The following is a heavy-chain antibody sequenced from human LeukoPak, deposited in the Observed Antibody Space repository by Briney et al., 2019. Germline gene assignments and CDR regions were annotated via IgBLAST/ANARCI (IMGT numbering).Heavy chain of an antibody. V-gene: IGHV4-34*01. Sequence: PSETLSLTCAVYGGSFSGYYWSWIRQPPGKGLEWIGEINHSGSTNYNPSPKSRVTISVDTSKNQFSLKLSSVTAADTAVYYCARNPIIYCSGGSCKKYYFDYWGQGTLVTVSS. CDR3: ARNPIIYCSGGSCKKYYFDY. CDR1: GGSFSGYY. J-gene: IGHJ4*02. D-gene: IGHD2-15*01. CDR2: INHSGST.